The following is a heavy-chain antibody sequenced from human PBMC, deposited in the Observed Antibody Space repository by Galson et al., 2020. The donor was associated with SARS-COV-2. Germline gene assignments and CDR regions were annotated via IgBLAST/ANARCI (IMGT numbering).Heavy chain of an antibody. V-gene: IGHV3-30-3*01. CDR3: ARGTLQWLPEKNFDY. Sequence: GESLKISCAASGFTFSSYAMHWVRQAPGKGLEWVAVISYDGSNKYYADSVKGRFTISRDNSKNTLYLQMNSLRAEDTAVYYCARGTLQWLPEKNFDYWGQGTLVTVSS. D-gene: IGHD6-19*01. J-gene: IGHJ4*02. CDR2: ISYDGSNK. CDR1: GFTFSSYA.